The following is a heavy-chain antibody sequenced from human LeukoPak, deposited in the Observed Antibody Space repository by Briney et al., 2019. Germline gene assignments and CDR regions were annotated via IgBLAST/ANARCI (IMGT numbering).Heavy chain of an antibody. V-gene: IGHV4-59*08. CDR3: ARLDWYYYDSSGYWDD. J-gene: IGHJ4*02. D-gene: IGHD3-22*01. Sequence: SETLSLTCTVSGGSVSNYYWSWIRQPPGKGLEWIGDINYSGSTNYNPSLKSRVTISIDTSKNQFSLKLSSVTAADTAVYYCARLDWYYYDSSGYWDDWGQGTLVTVSS. CDR2: INYSGST. CDR1: GGSVSNYY.